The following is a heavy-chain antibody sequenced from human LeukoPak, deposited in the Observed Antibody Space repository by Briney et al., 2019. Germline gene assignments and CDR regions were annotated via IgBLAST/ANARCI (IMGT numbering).Heavy chain of an antibody. CDR3: ARGCATPYCFLIDY. CDR1: GFTFSSHG. V-gene: IGHV3-30*03. Sequence: GESLKISCAASGFTFSSHGMHWVRQAPGKGLEWVSIISNDGSDEDYVDSVKGRFTISRDNSKNTLHLQMNSLRAEDTAVYYCARGCATPYCFLIDYWGQGTLVTVSS. J-gene: IGHJ4*02. D-gene: IGHD2-21*01. CDR2: ISNDGSDE.